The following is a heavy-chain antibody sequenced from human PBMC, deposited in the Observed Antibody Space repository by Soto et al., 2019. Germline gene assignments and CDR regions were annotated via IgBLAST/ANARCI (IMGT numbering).Heavy chain of an antibody. D-gene: IGHD6-6*01. Sequence: GSLRLSCAASGFTVSSYSMNWVRQAPGKGLEWVSSISSSSSYIYYADSVKGRFTISRDNAKNSLYLQMNSLRAEDTAVYYCARDRGEWQLGEYYFDYWGQGTLVTVSS. V-gene: IGHV3-21*01. J-gene: IGHJ4*02. CDR1: GFTVSSYS. CDR3: ARDRGEWQLGEYYFDY. CDR2: ISSSSSYI.